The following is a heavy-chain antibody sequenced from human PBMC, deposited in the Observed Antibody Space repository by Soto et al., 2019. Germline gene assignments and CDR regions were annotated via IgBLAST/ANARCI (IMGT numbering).Heavy chain of an antibody. D-gene: IGHD3-10*01. J-gene: IGHJ4*02. CDR3: AGEKGITITREFVY. CDR1: GHTLAELS. Sequence: QVQLVQSGAEVKKPGASVKVSCKVSGHTLAELSIHWVRQAPGKGLEWMGGYDPEKGEIVYAQKFLGGVTMTEDTSTATAYMDLSSLRSYYTAVYYCAGEKGITITREFVYLGQGTLVIVSS. V-gene: IGHV1-24*01. CDR2: YDPEKGEI.